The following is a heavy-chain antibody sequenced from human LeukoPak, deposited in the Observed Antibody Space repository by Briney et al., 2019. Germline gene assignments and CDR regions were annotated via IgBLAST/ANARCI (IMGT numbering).Heavy chain of an antibody. D-gene: IGHD3-10*01. J-gene: IGHJ4*02. Sequence: GGSLRLSCAASGFTFSSYSMNWVRQAPGKGLEWVSSISSSSSYIYYADSVKGRFTISRDNAKNSLYLQMNSLRAEDTAVYYCATLQGLWFGELDWGQGTLVTVSS. CDR2: ISSSSSYI. V-gene: IGHV3-21*01. CDR3: ATLQGLWFGELD. CDR1: GFTFSSYS.